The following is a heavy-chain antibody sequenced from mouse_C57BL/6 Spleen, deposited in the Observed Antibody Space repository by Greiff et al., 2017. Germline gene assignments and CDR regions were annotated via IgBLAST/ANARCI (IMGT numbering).Heavy chain of an antibody. J-gene: IGHJ3*01. CDR1: GYTFTDYE. V-gene: IGHV1-15*01. Sequence: QVQLKQSGAELVRPGASVTLSCKASGYTFTDYEMHWVKQTPVHGLEWIGAIDPETGGTAYNQKFKGKAILTADKSSSTAYMELRSLTAEDSAVYYCTRGPYGYDSAWFAYWGQGTLVTVSA. D-gene: IGHD2-2*01. CDR2: IDPETGGT. CDR3: TRGPYGYDSAWFAY.